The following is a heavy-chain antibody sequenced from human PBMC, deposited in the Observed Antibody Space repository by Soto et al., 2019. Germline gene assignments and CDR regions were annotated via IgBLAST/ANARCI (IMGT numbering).Heavy chain of an antibody. J-gene: IGHJ4*02. CDR2: ITNSGGST. CDR3: ADGPYYFDY. CDR1: GFTFSDYA. V-gene: IGHV3-23*01. Sequence: HPGGSLRLSCAASGFTFSDYAMTWVRQAPGKGLEWISSITNSGGSTNYADSVKGRFTISRDNSKNTLSLQMNSLRAEDTAVYYSADGPYYFDYWGQGPLVTV.